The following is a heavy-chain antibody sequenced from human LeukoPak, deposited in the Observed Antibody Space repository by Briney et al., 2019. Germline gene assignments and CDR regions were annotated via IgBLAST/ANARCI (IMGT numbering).Heavy chain of an antibody. CDR3: ARDRGYYYDSSGCYTLGY. CDR2: ISAYNGNT. J-gene: IGHJ4*02. CDR1: GYTFTSYG. Sequence: ASVKVSCKASGYTFTSYGISWVRQAPGQGLEWMGWISAYNGNTNYAQKLQGRVTMTTDTSTSTAYMELRSLRSDDTAVYYCARDRGYYYDSSGCYTLGYWGQGTLVTVSS. V-gene: IGHV1-18*01. D-gene: IGHD3-22*01.